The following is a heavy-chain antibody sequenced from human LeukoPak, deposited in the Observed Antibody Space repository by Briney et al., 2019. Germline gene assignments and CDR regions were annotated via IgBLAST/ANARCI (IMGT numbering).Heavy chain of an antibody. D-gene: IGHD3-10*01. V-gene: IGHV5-51*01. Sequence: GESLKISCKGSGYSFTSCCIGWVRQMPGKGLEWMAIISPGDSETRYSPSFQGQVTISADKSITTAYLQWSSLKASDTAMYYCARRWFGETFDYWGQGTLVTVSS. CDR1: GYSFTSCC. CDR2: ISPGDSET. CDR3: ARRWFGETFDY. J-gene: IGHJ4*02.